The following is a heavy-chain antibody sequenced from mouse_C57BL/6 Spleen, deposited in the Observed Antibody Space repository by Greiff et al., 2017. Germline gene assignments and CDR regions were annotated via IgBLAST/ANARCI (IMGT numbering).Heavy chain of an antibody. J-gene: IGHJ3*01. CDR2: IDPSDSYT. Sequence: VQLQQPGAELVMPGASVKLSCKASGYTFTSYWMHWVKQRPGQGLEWIGEIDPSDSYTNYNQKFKGKSTLTVDKSSSTAYMQLSSLTSEDSAVYYCARFYDGYGAYWGQGTLVTVSA. CDR1: GYTFTSYW. CDR3: ARFYDGYGAY. V-gene: IGHV1-69*01. D-gene: IGHD2-3*01.